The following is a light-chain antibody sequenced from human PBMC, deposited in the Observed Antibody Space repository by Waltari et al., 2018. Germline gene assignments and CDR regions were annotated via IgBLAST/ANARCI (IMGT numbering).Light chain of an antibody. Sequence: CKSSQSVLYSSDNKNYLAWYQQKPGQPPKLLIYWASTRESGVPDRFSGSGSGTDFTLTISSLQAEDVAVFYCQQYYSSPHTFGQGTKLEIK. V-gene: IGKV4-1*01. J-gene: IGKJ2*01. CDR1: QSVLYSSDNKNY. CDR2: WAS. CDR3: QQYYSSPHT.